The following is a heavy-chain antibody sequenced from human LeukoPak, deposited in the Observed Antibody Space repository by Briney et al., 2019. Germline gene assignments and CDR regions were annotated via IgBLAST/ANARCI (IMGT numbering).Heavy chain of an antibody. V-gene: IGHV1-2*02. D-gene: IGHD2-15*01. J-gene: IGHJ3*01. CDR3: AKDRGGSSQLGDAFDV. CDR1: GYTFTGYY. CDR2: INPNSGGT. Sequence: ASVKVSCKASGYTFTGYYMHWVRQAPGQGLEWMGWINPNSGGTNYPQKFQGRVTMSRDTSISTAYMELSRLRSDDTALYYCAKDRGGSSQLGDAFDVWGQGTMVSVSS.